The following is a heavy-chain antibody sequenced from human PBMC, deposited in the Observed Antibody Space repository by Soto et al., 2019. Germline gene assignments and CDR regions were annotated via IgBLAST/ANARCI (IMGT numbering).Heavy chain of an antibody. CDR2: IIPIFGTA. CDR3: ARSPIFCSGGSCYTPYGMDV. CDR1: GGTFSSYA. Sequence: AASVKVSCKASGGTFSSYAISWVRQAPGQGLEWMGGIIPIFGTANYAQKFQGRVTITADESTSTAYMELSSLRSEDTAVYYCARSPIFCSGGSCYTPYGMDVWGQGTTVTVSS. D-gene: IGHD2-15*01. J-gene: IGHJ6*02. V-gene: IGHV1-69*13.